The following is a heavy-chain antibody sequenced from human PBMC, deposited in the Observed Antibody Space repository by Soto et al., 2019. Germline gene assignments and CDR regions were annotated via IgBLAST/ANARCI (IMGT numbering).Heavy chain of an antibody. CDR3: ARLHGYCISSSCHGHYAMDV. Sequence: QLQLQESGPGLVKPSETLSLTCTVSSAPVSSSTYTWGWLRQPPGKGLEWIGSIDYSGSTYYNPSLNSRVNVSVDTSKNQFSMKVNSVTAADTAVYYCARLHGYCISSSCHGHYAMDVWGQGTTVTVSS. CDR2: IDYSGST. CDR1: SAPVSSSTYT. J-gene: IGHJ6*02. V-gene: IGHV4-39*01. D-gene: IGHD2-2*01.